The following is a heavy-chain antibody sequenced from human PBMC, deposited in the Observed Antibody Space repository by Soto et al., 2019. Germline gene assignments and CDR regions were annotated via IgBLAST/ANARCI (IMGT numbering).Heavy chain of an antibody. V-gene: IGHV1-69*13. J-gene: IGHJ6*02. D-gene: IGHD3-16*01. CDR3: ARHLGGNHYYYGMDV. CDR2: IIPIFGTA. CDR1: GYTLTELS. Sequence: SVKVSCKVSGYTLTELSMHWVRQAPGKGLEWMGGIIPIFGTADYAQKFQGRVTITADDFTSTAYMELSSLRSEDTAVYYCARHLGGNHYYYGMDVWG.